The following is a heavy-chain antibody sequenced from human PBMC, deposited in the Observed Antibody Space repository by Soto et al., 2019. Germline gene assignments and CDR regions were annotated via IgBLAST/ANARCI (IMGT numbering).Heavy chain of an antibody. CDR1: GFRFSNYA. D-gene: IGHD3-22*01. CDR2: ISGSGGGT. V-gene: IGHV3-23*01. CDR3: ANDGAMIVVDHFDY. J-gene: IGHJ4*02. Sequence: EVQLLESGGGLVQPGGSLRLSCAASGFRFSNYAMTWVRQAPGKGLEWVSAISGSGGGTYYAGSVKGRFTIARDNSKNTLYLQMSSLRGEDTAVYYCANDGAMIVVDHFDYWGQGTLVTVSS.